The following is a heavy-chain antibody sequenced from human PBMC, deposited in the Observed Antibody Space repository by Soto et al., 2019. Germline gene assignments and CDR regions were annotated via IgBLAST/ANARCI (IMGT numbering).Heavy chain of an antibody. D-gene: IGHD6-13*01. CDR3: ATNSQQLVRYYYYYMDV. CDR2: ISAYNGNT. J-gene: IGHJ6*03. CDR1: GYTFTSYG. Sequence: QVQLVQSGAEVKKPGAPVKVSCKASGYTFTSYGISWVRQAPGQGLEWMGWISAYNGNTNYAQKLQGRVTMTTDTSTSTAYMELRSLRSDDTAVYYCATNSQQLVRYYYYYMDVWGKGTTVTVSS. V-gene: IGHV1-18*01.